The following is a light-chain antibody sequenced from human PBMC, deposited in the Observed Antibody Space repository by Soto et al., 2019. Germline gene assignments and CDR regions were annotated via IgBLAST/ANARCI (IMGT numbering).Light chain of an antibody. Sequence: IQMTQAPSTLSLSVGARVTITCRASQTISSWLAWYQQKTGRAPKLLLYKASTLKSGVPSRFSGSGSGTEFTLLISSLQPEDFATYYCHQYNRYSWTFGQGTKVDIK. CDR2: KAS. V-gene: IGKV1-5*03. CDR3: HQYNRYSWT. J-gene: IGKJ1*01. CDR1: QTISSW.